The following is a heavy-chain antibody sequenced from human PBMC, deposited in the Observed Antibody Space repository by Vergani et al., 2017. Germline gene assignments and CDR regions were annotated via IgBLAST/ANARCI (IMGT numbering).Heavy chain of an antibody. J-gene: IGHJ3*01. CDR1: GAALNSYY. Sequence: QVQLQQWGAGLLKTSETLSLTCAVSGAALNSYYWTWIRQSPGRGLEWSGEIDDKGKSICNPTLKSRVTMSVDNSKRQFSLNVTSVTAADSAMYYCVRRDFWVGPRTFDFWGAGTPVAVSS. CDR3: VRRDFWVGPRTFDF. CDR2: IDDKGKS. D-gene: IGHD3-3*01. V-gene: IGHV4-34*01.